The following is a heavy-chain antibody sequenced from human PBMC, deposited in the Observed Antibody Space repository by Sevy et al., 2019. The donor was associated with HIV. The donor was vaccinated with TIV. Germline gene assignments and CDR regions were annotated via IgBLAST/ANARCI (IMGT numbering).Heavy chain of an antibody. J-gene: IGHJ4*02. CDR3: SRGLYYYDMRGHQEPGDY. CDR1: GITLTPYW. Sequence: GGSLRLSCAASGITLTPYWMHWVRQVPGKGLVWVSRINSDGSSTSYAESVKGRFTISRGNGKNTLYLQMKSLRVEDTAVYFCSRGLYYYDMRGHQEPGDYWGQGVLVTVSS. V-gene: IGHV3-74*01. CDR2: INSDGSST. D-gene: IGHD3-22*01.